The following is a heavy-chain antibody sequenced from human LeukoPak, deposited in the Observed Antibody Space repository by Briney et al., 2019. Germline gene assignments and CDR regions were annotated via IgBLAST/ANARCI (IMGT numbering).Heavy chain of an antibody. J-gene: IGHJ6*02. V-gene: IGHV3-30*18. CDR1: GFTFTSYG. D-gene: IGHD3-10*01. Sequence: GGSLRLSCAASGFTFTSYGIHWVRQAPGKGLEWVAVVTYDGSGEWYADAVKGRFTISRDNSKNTLYLQMNSLRTEDTAVYYCAKDHVIMVRGGYFSMDVWGQGTMVIVSS. CDR2: VTYDGSGE. CDR3: AKDHVIMVRGGYFSMDV.